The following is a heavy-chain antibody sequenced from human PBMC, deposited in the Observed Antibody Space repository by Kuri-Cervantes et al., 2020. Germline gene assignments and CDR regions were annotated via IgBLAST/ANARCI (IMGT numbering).Heavy chain of an antibody. J-gene: IGHJ4*02. CDR2: IFDSGST. D-gene: IGHD6-13*01. CDR3: ASGIAATDY. Sequence: GSLRLSCTVSGGFISTYSWSWIRQPAGKGLEWIGYIFDSGSTNYDPSLKSRVTISIDTSKNQFSLKLSSVTAADTAVYYCASGIAATDYWGKGTLVTVSS. CDR1: GGFISTYS. V-gene: IGHV4-59*08.